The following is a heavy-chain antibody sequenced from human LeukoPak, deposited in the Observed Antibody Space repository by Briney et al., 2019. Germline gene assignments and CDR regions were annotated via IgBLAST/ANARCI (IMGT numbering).Heavy chain of an antibody. CDR1: GGSISSSSYS. V-gene: IGHV4-39*01. D-gene: IGHD2-2*01. CDR2: IYYSGST. Sequence: SETLSLTCTVSGGSISSSSYSWGWIRQPPGKGLEWIGSIYYSGSTYYNPSLKSRVTISVDTSKNQFSLKLSSVTAADTAVYYCATTGGDMVVVPAAADYWGQGTLVTVSS. CDR3: ATTGGDMVVVPAAADY. J-gene: IGHJ4*02.